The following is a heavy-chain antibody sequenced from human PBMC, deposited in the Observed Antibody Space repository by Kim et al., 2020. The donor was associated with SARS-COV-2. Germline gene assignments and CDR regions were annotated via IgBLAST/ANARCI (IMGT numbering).Heavy chain of an antibody. D-gene: IGHD5-12*01. Sequence: SETLSLTCTVSGGSISSSSYYWGWIRQPPGKGLEWIGSIYYSGSTYYNPSLKSRVTISVDTSKNQFSLKLSSVTAADTAVYYCARDLWGWLQLENWFDPWGQGTLVTVSS. J-gene: IGHJ5*02. CDR2: IYYSGST. CDR3: ARDLWGWLQLENWFDP. V-gene: IGHV4-39*07. CDR1: GGSISSSSYY.